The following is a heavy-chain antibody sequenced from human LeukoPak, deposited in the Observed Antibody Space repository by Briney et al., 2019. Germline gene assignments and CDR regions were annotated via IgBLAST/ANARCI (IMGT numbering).Heavy chain of an antibody. V-gene: IGHV1-69*05. CDR2: IIPIFGTA. Sequence: SVKVSCKASGGTFSSYAISWVRQAPGQGLEWMGRIIPIFGTANYAQKFQGRVTITTDESTSTAYMELSSLRPEDTAVYYCARDRGSYYYDSSGYYYFDYWGQGTLVTVSS. D-gene: IGHD3-22*01. CDR1: GGTFSSYA. J-gene: IGHJ4*02. CDR3: ARDRGSYYYDSSGYYYFDY.